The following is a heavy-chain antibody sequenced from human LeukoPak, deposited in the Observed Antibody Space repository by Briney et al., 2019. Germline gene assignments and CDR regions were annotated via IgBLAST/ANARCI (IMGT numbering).Heavy chain of an antibody. V-gene: IGHV2-5*02. J-gene: IGHJ4*02. CDR1: GFSFSTSGVG. D-gene: IGHD3-9*01. Sequence: SGPTLVNPTQTLTLTCTFSGFSFSTSGVGVGWIRQPPGKALEWLAVIYWDEDKRYRPSLKSRLTITKDTSKNQVVLTMTNMDPVDTATYYCARSPYYDILTGSRGTFDYWSRGILVTVSS. CDR2: IYWDEDK. CDR3: ARSPYYDILTGSRGTFDY.